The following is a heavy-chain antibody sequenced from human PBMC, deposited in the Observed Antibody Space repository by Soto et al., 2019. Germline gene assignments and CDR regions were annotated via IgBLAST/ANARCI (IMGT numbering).Heavy chain of an antibody. Sequence: GASVKVSCKASGGTFSSYAISWVRQAPGQGLEWMGGIIPIFGTANYAQKFQGRVTITADESTSTAYMELSSLRSEDTAVYYCARDPQTTTVVTRGLSFDIWGQGTMVTVSS. D-gene: IGHD4-17*01. CDR1: GGTFSSYA. CDR3: ARDPQTTTVVTRGLSFDI. J-gene: IGHJ3*02. V-gene: IGHV1-69*13. CDR2: IIPIFGTA.